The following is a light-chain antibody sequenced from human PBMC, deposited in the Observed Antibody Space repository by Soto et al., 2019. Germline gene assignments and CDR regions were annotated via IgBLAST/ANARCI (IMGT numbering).Light chain of an antibody. CDR2: DAS. CDR1: QSVGTY. Sequence: DIQMTQSPSTLSASVGDSVTITCRASQSVGTYLAWYQQKSGKAPNHLIYDASSSPSGVPSRFAGSGSGTEFTLTINSLQHDDFATYYCQQYNSYSPLTFGGGTKVEIK. CDR3: QQYNSYSPLT. J-gene: IGKJ4*01. V-gene: IGKV1-5*01.